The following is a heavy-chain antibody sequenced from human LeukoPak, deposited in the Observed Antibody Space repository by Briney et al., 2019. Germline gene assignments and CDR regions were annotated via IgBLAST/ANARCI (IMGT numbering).Heavy chain of an antibody. V-gene: IGHV3-74*01. Sequence: GGSLRLSCVASGFTFSSYWMHWVRQAPGKGLVWVSRINTDGGTTTYADSVKGRFTISRDNSKNTLYLQMNSLRAEDTAVYYCARDGNGLDYWGQGTLVTVSS. D-gene: IGHD2-8*01. J-gene: IGHJ4*02. CDR3: ARDGNGLDY. CDR1: GFTFSSYW. CDR2: INTDGGTT.